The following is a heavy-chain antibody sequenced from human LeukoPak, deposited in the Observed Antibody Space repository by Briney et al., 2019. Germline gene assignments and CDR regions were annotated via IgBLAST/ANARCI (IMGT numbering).Heavy chain of an antibody. V-gene: IGHV3-74*01. CDR1: GFTFSSYW. D-gene: IGHD3-3*01. CDR3: ARGYYDFWSGFH. CDR2: INSDGSST. J-gene: IGHJ4*02. Sequence: PAGGSLRLSCAASGFTFSSYWMHWVRQASGKGLVWVSRINSDGSSTSYADSVKGRFTISRDNAKNTLYLQMNSLRAEDTAVYYCARGYYDFWSGFHWGQGTLVTVSS.